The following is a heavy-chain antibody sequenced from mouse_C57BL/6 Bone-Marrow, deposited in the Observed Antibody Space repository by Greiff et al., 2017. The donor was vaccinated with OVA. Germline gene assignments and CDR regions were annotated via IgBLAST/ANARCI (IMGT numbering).Heavy chain of an antibody. V-gene: IGHV6-6*01. D-gene: IGHD1-1*01. CDR2: IRKKANNHAT. CDR1: GFTFSDAW. J-gene: IGHJ1*03. Sequence: EVKLMESGGGLVQPGGSMKLSCAASGFTFSDAWMDWVRQSPEKGLEWVAEIRKKANNHATYYAESVKGSFTISRDDSKSSVYLQMNSLRAEDTGIYYCTRGYYYWYFDVWGTGTTVTVSS. CDR3: TRGYYYWYFDV.